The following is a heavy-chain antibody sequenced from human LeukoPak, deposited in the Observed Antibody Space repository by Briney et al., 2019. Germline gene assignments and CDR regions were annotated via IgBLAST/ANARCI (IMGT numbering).Heavy chain of an antibody. V-gene: IGHV3-74*01. D-gene: IGHD1-26*01. CDR1: GFTFSTYW. Sequence: PGGSLRLSCAASGFTFSTYWMHWVRQGPGKGLVWVSRINGDGSTTHYADSVKGRFTISRDNAKNTLYLQMNSLRAEDTAVYYCARDRSYSGRYFDYWGQGTLVTVSS. CDR3: ARDRSYSGRYFDY. J-gene: IGHJ4*02. CDR2: INGDGSTT.